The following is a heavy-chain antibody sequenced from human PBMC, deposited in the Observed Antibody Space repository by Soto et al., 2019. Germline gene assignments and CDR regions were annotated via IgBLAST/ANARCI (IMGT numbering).Heavy chain of an antibody. V-gene: IGHV6-1*01. CDR3: ARGVAGSGFDL. D-gene: IGHD6-19*01. Sequence: SPTLSLTCAISGDSVSSNTAAWNWIRSPPSRGLEWLGRTYYRSNWRHDYAVSVKSRITVNPDTSKNHFSLQLNSVTPDDTAAYYCARGVAGSGFDLWGQGTLVTVSS. CDR2: TYYRSNWRH. J-gene: IGHJ4*02. CDR1: GDSVSSNTAA.